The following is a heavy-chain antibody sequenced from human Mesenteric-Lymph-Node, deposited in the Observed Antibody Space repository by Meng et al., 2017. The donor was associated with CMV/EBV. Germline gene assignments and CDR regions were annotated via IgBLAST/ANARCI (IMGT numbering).Heavy chain of an antibody. D-gene: IGHD1-26*01. J-gene: IGHJ6*02. CDR2: IIPILGIA. CDR1: GGTFSSYA. Sequence: SVKVSCKASGGTFSSYAISWVRQAPGQGLEWMGGIIPILGIANYAQKFQGRVTITADKSTSTAYMELSSLRSEDTAVYYCARGGSAGGDYYYGMDVWGQGTTVTVSS. V-gene: IGHV1-69*10. CDR3: ARGGSAGGDYYYGMDV.